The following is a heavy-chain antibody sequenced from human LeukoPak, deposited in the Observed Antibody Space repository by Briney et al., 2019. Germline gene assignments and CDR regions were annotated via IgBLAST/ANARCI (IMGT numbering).Heavy chain of an antibody. J-gene: IGHJ4*02. CDR2: IKPNSGGT. D-gene: IGHD6-19*01. CDR1: GYTFTGYY. Sequence: GASVKVSCKASGYTFTGYYMPRVRQAPGQGLEWMGWIKPNSGGTNYAQKFQGRVTMTRDTSISTGYMELSRLRSDDTAVYYCARGGIAVAGIPFDSWGQGTLVTVSS. CDR3: ARGGIAVAGIPFDS. V-gene: IGHV1-2*02.